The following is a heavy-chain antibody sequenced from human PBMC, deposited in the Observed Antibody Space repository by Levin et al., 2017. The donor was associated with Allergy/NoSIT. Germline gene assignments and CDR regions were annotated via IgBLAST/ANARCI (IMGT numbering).Heavy chain of an antibody. CDR2: IKPDGGAT. D-gene: IGHD3-10*01. Sequence: PGGSLRLSCAASGFTFSGYWMTWVRQAPGKGLEWVANIKPDGGATHYVDSVKGRFTISRDNAKNSLYLQMTSLGAEDTAVYFCARDYYASGSHDYWGQGTLVTVSS. CDR3: ARDYYASGSHDY. J-gene: IGHJ4*02. V-gene: IGHV3-7*04. CDR1: GFTFSGYW.